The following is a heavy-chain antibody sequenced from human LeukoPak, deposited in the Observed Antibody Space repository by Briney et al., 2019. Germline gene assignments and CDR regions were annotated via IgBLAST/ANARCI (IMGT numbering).Heavy chain of an antibody. CDR2: ISSTSSYI. D-gene: IGHD5-24*01. Sequence: NPGGSLRLSCAASGFTFTSYAMNWVRQAPGKGLEWVSSISSTSSYIYYADSVKGRFTISRDNAKNSLYLQMNSLRAEDAAVYYCATGDGYKFDYWGQGTLVTVSS. CDR1: GFTFTSYA. CDR3: ATGDGYKFDY. V-gene: IGHV3-21*01. J-gene: IGHJ4*02.